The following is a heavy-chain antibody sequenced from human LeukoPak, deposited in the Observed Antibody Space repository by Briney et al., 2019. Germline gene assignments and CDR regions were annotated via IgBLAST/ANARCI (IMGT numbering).Heavy chain of an antibody. D-gene: IGHD4-17*01. V-gene: IGHV1-18*01. CDR1: GYTFTRYG. CDR2: ISPYNGNT. CDR3: ASAFDYGDFDY. Sequence: ASVKVSCKASGYTFTRYGISWVRQAPGQGLEWMGWISPYNGNTKYAQKFQGRVTMTRDTSISTAYMELSSLRSDDTAVYYCASAFDYGDFDYWGQGTLVTVSS. J-gene: IGHJ4*02.